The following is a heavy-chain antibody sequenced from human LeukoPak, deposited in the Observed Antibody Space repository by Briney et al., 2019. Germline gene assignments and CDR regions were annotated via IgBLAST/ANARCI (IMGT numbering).Heavy chain of an antibody. D-gene: IGHD3-10*01. Sequence: PGGSLRLSCVVSGISLSNYAMSWVRQAPGKGLEWVSYISERGGSTTYADSVKGRFTISRDNSLNTLYLQMSSLRAEDTAVYFCAKRGVVIRGILVIGYHQEAYHYDYWGQGVLVTVSS. J-gene: IGHJ4*02. CDR2: ISERGGST. CDR3: AKRGVVIRGILVIGYHQEAYHYDY. V-gene: IGHV3-23*01. CDR1: GISLSNYA.